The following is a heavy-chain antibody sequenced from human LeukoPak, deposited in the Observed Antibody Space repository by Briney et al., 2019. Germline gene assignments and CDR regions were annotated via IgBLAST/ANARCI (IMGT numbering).Heavy chain of an antibody. CDR2: ISSSSSYI. CDR3: ARGSPNRGGFDY. D-gene: IGHD3-10*01. CDR1: GFTFSSYT. J-gene: IGHJ4*02. V-gene: IGHV3-21*01. Sequence: GGSLRLSCAASGFTFSSYTMNWVRQAPGKGLEWVSSISSSSSYIYYADSVKDRFTISRDNAKNSLYLQMNSLRDEDTAMYYCARGSPNRGGFDYWGQGTLVTVSS.